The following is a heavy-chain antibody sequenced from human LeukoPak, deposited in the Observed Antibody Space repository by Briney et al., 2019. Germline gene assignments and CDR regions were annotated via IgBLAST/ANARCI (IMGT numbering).Heavy chain of an antibody. Sequence: ASVKVSCKASGYTLTGYYMHWVRQAPGQGLEWMGWINPNSGGTNYAQKFQGRVTMTRDTSISTAYMELSRLRSDDTAVYYCASPKTAMVEYYFDYWGQGTLVTVSS. J-gene: IGHJ4*02. V-gene: IGHV1-2*02. D-gene: IGHD5-18*01. CDR2: INPNSGGT. CDR3: ASPKTAMVEYYFDY. CDR1: GYTLTGYY.